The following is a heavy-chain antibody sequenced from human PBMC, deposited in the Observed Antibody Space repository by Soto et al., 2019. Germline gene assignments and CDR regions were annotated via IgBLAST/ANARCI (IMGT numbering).Heavy chain of an antibody. V-gene: IGHV4-59*01. CDR2: ISYSGTT. Sequence: PSETLSLTCTVSGGSISSDYWSWIRQAPGNGLEWIGYISYSGTTNYNSSLKRRVTISIDTSKNQFSLKLSSVTAADTAVYYCARGGGTGYNGLDVWGQGTTVTVSS. D-gene: IGHD6-25*01. CDR3: ARGGGTGYNGLDV. CDR1: GGSISSDY. J-gene: IGHJ6*02.